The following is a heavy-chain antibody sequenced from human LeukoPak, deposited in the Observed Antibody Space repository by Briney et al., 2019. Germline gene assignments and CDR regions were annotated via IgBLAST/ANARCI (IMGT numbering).Heavy chain of an antibody. Sequence: PSETLSLTCTVSGGSISSYYWSWIRQPPGKGLEWIGYIYYSGSTNYNPSLKSRVTISVDTSKNQFSLKLSSVTAADTAVYYCAREYGSGSSSRFDYWGQGTLVTVSS. V-gene: IGHV4-59*01. CDR3: AREYGSGSSSRFDY. CDR1: GGSISSYY. D-gene: IGHD3-10*01. J-gene: IGHJ4*02. CDR2: IYYSGST.